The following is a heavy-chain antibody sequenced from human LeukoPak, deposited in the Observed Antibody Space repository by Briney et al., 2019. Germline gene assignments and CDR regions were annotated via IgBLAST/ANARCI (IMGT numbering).Heavy chain of an antibody. CDR3: ARGSVAAQAGAFDI. V-gene: IGHV7-4-1*02. J-gene: IGHJ3*02. CDR1: GYTFTSYA. CDR2: INTNTGNP. Sequence: ASVKVSCKASGYTFTSYAMNWVRQAPGQGLEWMGWINTNTGNPTYAQGFTGRFVFSLYTSVSTAYLQISSLKAEDTAVYYCARGSVAAQAGAFDIWGQGTMVTVSS. D-gene: IGHD6-19*01.